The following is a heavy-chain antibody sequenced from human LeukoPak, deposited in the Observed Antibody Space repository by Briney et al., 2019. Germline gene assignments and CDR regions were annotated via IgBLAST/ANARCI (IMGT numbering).Heavy chain of an antibody. CDR3: AKDGGNYYDSDGSYLMRSYMDV. Sequence: PGGSLRLSCAASGFTFSTSGMHWVRQSPGKGLEWMALISYDGSYKDFADSVQGRFTISRDNSKNTLYLQMNSLRVEDTAVYYCAKDGGNYYDSDGSYLMRSYMDVWGKGTTVTVSS. J-gene: IGHJ6*04. CDR2: ISYDGSYK. V-gene: IGHV3-30*18. D-gene: IGHD3-22*01. CDR1: GFTFSTSG.